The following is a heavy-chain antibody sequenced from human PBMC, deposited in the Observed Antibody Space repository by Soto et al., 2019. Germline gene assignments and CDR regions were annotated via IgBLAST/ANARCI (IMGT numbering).Heavy chain of an antibody. CDR3: ARGQRSVLRLGELSLFDY. D-gene: IGHD3-16*02. CDR2: IIPIFGTA. CDR1: GGTFSSYA. Sequence: AASVKVSCKASGGTFSSYAISWVRQAPGQGLEWMGGIIPIFGTANYAQKFQGRVTITADKSTSTAYMELSSLRSEDTAVYYCARGQRSVLRLGELSLFDYWGQGTLVTVSS. V-gene: IGHV1-69*06. J-gene: IGHJ4*02.